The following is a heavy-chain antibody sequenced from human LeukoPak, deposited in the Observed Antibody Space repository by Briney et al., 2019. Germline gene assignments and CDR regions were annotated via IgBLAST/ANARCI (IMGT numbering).Heavy chain of an antibody. CDR1: GFNVSNYY. D-gene: IGHD4-17*01. V-gene: IGHV3-66*03. CDR3: ARDRAVTQDWVEFDP. J-gene: IGHJ5*02. CDR2: IRDSGEP. Sequence: GGSLRLSCAGSGFNVSNYYMSWVRQAPGKGLEWVSLIRDSGEPFYADSVRGRFTVSRDNSKNTMYLRMNRLRVGDTAVYFCARDRAVTQDWVEFDPWGQGTLVTVSS.